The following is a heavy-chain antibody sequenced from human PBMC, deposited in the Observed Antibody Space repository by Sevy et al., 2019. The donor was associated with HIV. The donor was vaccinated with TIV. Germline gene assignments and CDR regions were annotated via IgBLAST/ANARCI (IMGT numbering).Heavy chain of an antibody. V-gene: IGHV3-74*01. D-gene: IGHD3-16*01. CDR3: ARSKVGVGDAFDI. J-gene: IGHJ3*02. CDR1: GFTFSSHW. Sequence: GGSLRLSCAASGFTFSSHWMQWVRQAPGKGLVWVSRLNYDGSYTNYANSVKGRFTISRDNAKSTLYLQMNSLIAEDTALYYCARSKVGVGDAFDIWGQGTMVTVSS. CDR2: LNYDGSYT.